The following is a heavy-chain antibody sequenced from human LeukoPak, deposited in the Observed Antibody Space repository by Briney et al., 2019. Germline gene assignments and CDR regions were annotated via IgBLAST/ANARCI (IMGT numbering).Heavy chain of an antibody. CDR3: ARHDNNYVSSGAFDS. CDR1: GGSISSSSFY. D-gene: IGHD2-15*01. Sequence: PSETLSLTRTVSGGSISSSSFYWGWIRQPPGKGLEWNGSIFSGGSTYYNPSLKSRVTISVDTSKNQFSLKLSSVTAADTAVYYCARHDNNYVSSGAFDSWGQGTLVTVSS. V-gene: IGHV4-39*01. J-gene: IGHJ4*02. CDR2: IFSGGST.